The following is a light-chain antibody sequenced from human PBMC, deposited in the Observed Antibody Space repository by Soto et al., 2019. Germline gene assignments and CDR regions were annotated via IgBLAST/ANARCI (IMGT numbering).Light chain of an antibody. CDR1: QSVSSN. CDR3: QQRSNWPLLT. J-gene: IGKJ4*01. CDR2: DAS. Sequence: EIVLTQSPATLSLSPGERATLSCRASQSVSSNLAWYQQKPGQAPRLLIYDASNRATGIPPRFSGSGSGTDYILTISSLKPEDFAVYYCQQRSNWPLLTFGGGTKVEIK. V-gene: IGKV3-11*01.